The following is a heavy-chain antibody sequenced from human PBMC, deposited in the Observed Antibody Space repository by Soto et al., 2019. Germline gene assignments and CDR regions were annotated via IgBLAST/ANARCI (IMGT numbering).Heavy chain of an antibody. J-gene: IGHJ4*02. Sequence: QVQLVESGGGVVQPGRSLRLSCAASGFTFSSYGMHWVRQAPGKGLEWVAVISYDGSNKYYADSVKGRFTISRDNSKNTLYLQMNSLRAEDTAVYYCANDQVRWLRGTVDYWGQGTLVTVSS. V-gene: IGHV3-30*18. D-gene: IGHD5-12*01. CDR1: GFTFSSYG. CDR3: ANDQVRWLRGTVDY. CDR2: ISYDGSNK.